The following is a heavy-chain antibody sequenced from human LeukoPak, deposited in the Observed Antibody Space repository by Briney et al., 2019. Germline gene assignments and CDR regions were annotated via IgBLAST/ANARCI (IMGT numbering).Heavy chain of an antibody. Sequence: PGRSLRLSCTTSGFTFRDYPINWVRQAPGKGLEWLGFIRKKTFGGTTEYAASVAGRFTISRDDSKNIAYLQMDSLDTEDTAVYYCARLSDPWAGLEYWGQGTLVTVSS. D-gene: IGHD3-10*01. CDR3: ARLSDPWAGLEY. J-gene: IGHJ4*02. V-gene: IGHV3-49*04. CDR1: GFTFRDYP. CDR2: IRKKTFGGTT.